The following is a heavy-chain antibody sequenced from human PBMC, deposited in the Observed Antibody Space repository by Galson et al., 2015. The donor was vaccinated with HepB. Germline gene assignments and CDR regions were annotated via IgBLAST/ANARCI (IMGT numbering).Heavy chain of an antibody. D-gene: IGHD5-12*01. CDR3: ARVAPSGNSGYDSDS. CDR2: INTNTGNP. Sequence: SVKVSCKASGYSFTAYGINWVRQSPGQRLEWIGWINTNTGNPTVARAFTGRYVLSVDTSVNTAYLQIHNLKTEDSAVYYCARVAPSGNSGYDSDSWGRGTLVTVSS. J-gene: IGHJ5*01. CDR1: GYSFTAYG. V-gene: IGHV7-4-1*01.